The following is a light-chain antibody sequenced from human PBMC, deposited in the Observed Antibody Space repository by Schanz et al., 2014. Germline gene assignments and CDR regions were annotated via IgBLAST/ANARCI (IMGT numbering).Light chain of an antibody. V-gene: IGLV2-14*01. J-gene: IGLJ3*02. CDR1: SSNVGGYNS. CDR3: SSYTSSSTQV. CDR2: DVS. Sequence: QSALTQPASVSGSPGQSITISCSGTSSNVGGYNSVSWYQQRPGKAPKLMIYDVSARPSGVSNRFSGSKSGNTASLTISGLQAEDEADYYCSSYTSSSTQVFGGGTKLTVL.